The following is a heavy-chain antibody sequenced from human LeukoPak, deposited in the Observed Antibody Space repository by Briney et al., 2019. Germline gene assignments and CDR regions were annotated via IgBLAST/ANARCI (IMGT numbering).Heavy chain of an antibody. CDR1: GFTFDTYA. Sequence: PGGSLRLSCAASGFTFDTYAMSWVRQAPGKGLEWVSTIGNTETYYADSVKGRFTISRDNRQNTVYLQMTSLRAEDTAVYFCAKDAIRGNGIYDAFDISGQGTRVTVSS. J-gene: IGHJ3*02. CDR2: IGNTET. CDR3: AKDAIRGNGIYDAFDI. D-gene: IGHD3-10*01. V-gene: IGHV3-23*01.